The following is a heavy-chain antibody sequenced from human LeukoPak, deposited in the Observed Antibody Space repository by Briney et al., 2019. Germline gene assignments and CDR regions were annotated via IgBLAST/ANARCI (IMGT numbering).Heavy chain of an antibody. D-gene: IGHD3-9*01. J-gene: IGHJ4*02. CDR1: GYTFTYRY. CDR2: ITPFNGNT. V-gene: IGHV1-45*02. CDR3: ARSKDLRLDDIYY. Sequence: SVKVSCKASGYTFTYRYLHWVRQAPGQALEWMGWITPFNGNTNYAQKFQDRVTITRDRSMSTAYMELSSLRSEDTAVYYCARSKDLRLDDIYYWGQGTLVTVSS.